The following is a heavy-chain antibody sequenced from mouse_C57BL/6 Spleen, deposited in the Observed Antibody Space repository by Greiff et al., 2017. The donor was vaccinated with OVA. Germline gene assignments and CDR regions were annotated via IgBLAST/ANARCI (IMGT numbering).Heavy chain of an antibody. D-gene: IGHD4-1*01. CDR2: ISSGSSTI. J-gene: IGHJ3*01. V-gene: IGHV5-17*01. CDR1: GFTFSDYG. CDR3: ARLAGMTWFAY. Sequence: VQLKESGGGLVKPGGSLKLSCAASGFTFSDYGMHWVRQAPEKGLEWVAYISSGSSTIYYADTVKGRFTISRDNAKNTLFLQMTSLRSEDTAMYYCARLAGMTWFAYWGQGTLVTVSA.